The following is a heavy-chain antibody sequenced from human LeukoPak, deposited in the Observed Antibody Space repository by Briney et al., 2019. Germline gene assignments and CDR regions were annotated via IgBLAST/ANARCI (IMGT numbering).Heavy chain of an antibody. J-gene: IGHJ3*02. CDR2: INSDGSSI. CDR1: GITFSNYW. CDR3: ARRRPGFFALDI. Sequence: GGSLRLFWGASGITFSNYWKDWVRQGSGKGLGLVSRINSDGSSIAYAGSVKGGVVISRDNDRNTLYLQINSLRVEDTAVYYCARRRPGFFALDIWGQGTLVTVSS. V-gene: IGHV3-74*01.